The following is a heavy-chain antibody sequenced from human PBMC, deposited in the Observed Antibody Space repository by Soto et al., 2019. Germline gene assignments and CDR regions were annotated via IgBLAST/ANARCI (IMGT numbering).Heavy chain of an antibody. Sequence: VASVKVSCKASGYSFTNNDVTWVRQAPGQGLEWMGWINPNSGGTNYAQKFQGWVTMTRDTSISTAYMELSRLRSDDTAVYYCARARPPYYDFWSGSPRFDPWGQGTLVTVSS. J-gene: IGHJ5*02. CDR2: INPNSGGT. D-gene: IGHD3-3*01. CDR3: ARARPPYYDFWSGSPRFDP. V-gene: IGHV1-2*04. CDR1: GYSFTNND.